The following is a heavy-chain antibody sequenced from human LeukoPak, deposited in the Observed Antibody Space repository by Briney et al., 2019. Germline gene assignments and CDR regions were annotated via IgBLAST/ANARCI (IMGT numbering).Heavy chain of an antibody. V-gene: IGHV4-4*07. CDR3: ARDSNLEYSSSRGLGR. CDR1: GGSISSYY. CDR2: IYASGST. J-gene: IGHJ4*02. D-gene: IGHD6-6*01. Sequence: SETLSLTCTVSGGSISSYYWSWIRQPAGKGPEWIGRIYASGSTYYNPSLKSRVTMSVDTSKNQFSLRLTTVTAADTAVYYCARDSNLEYSSSRGLGRWGQGTLVTVSS.